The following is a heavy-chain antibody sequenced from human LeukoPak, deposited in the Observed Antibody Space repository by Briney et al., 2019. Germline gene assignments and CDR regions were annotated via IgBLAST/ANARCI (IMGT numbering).Heavy chain of an antibody. CDR2: IYYSGST. D-gene: IGHD3-10*01. Sequence: PSETLSLTCTVSGGSISNYYWCWIRQPPGKGLEWIGYIYYSGSTNYNPSLKSRVTISVDTSKNQFSLKLSSVTAADTAVYYCAREGYSGSGNTFDLWGQGTMVTVSS. V-gene: IGHV4-59*01. CDR1: GGSISNYY. J-gene: IGHJ3*01. CDR3: AREGYSGSGNTFDL.